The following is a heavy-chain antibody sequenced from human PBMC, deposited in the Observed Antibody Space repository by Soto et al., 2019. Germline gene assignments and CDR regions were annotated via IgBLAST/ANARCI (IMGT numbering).Heavy chain of an antibody. J-gene: IGHJ2*01. CDR3: ARDQLDGFFDF. V-gene: IGHV3-48*03. D-gene: IGHD1-1*01. CDR2: IGSSGSTI. Sequence: EVQLVQSGGGLVQPGGSMRLSCAASGFTFSNYEMHWVRQAPGKGLEWVSYIGSSGSTIYYADSVKGRFTISRDNAKNSLYLQMDSLRVEGTAVYYCARDQLDGFFDFWGRGTLVPVS. CDR1: GFTFSNYE.